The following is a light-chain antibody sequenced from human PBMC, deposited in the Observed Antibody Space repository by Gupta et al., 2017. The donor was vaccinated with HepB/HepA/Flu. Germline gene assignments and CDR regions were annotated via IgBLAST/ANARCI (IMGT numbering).Light chain of an antibody. CDR2: SDN. Sequence: QSVLTQPPSASGTPGPRVTISCSGSSSNIGSNTVNWYQQVPGAAPKLLIYSDNQRPSGVPDRFSGSKSGASASLAISGLQSEDQADYYCAAWEDSLNGHVFGTGTKVTVL. CDR3: AAWEDSLNGHV. V-gene: IGLV1-44*01. CDR1: SSNIGSNT. J-gene: IGLJ1*01.